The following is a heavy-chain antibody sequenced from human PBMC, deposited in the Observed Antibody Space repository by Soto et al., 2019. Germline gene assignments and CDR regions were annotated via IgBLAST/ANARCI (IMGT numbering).Heavy chain of an antibody. Sequence: PSGTVRLSGVEADSFITADHWIVIRQFPGKGLEWIAYTSYTGNTNYNPSLQSRVAVSMDTSKNQLSLKLTSMTGADTAVYFCARDVRDTGYSYWFDPWGQGILVTVSS. V-gene: IGHV4-59*12. CDR3: ARDVRDTGYSYWFDP. CDR2: TSYTGNT. J-gene: IGHJ5*02. D-gene: IGHD3-9*01. CDR1: DSFITADH.